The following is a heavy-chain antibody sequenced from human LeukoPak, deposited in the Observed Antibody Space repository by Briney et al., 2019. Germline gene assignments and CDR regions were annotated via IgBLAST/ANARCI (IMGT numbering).Heavy chain of an antibody. D-gene: IGHD3-10*01. CDR3: ARDFGAHHFDY. CDR2: SGSST. J-gene: IGHJ4*02. Sequence: GGSLRLSCAASGFTFSSYAMSWVRQAPGKGLEWVSASGSSTYYADSVKGRFTISRDNSKNTLYLQMNSLRAEDTAVYYCARDFGAHHFDYWGQGTLVTVSS. V-gene: IGHV3-23*01. CDR1: GFTFSSYA.